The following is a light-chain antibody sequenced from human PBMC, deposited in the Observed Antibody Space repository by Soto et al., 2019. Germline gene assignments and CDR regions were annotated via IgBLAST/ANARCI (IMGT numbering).Light chain of an antibody. CDR1: SSDVGSYNL. CDR2: EVS. Sequence: QSALTQPASVSGSPGQSITISCTGTSSDVGSYNLVSWYQQHPGKAPKLIISEVSKRPSGISARFSGSKSGSTASLTISGLQAEDEADYYCCSYVGTSTHTVFGGGTQLTVL. V-gene: IGLV2-23*02. J-gene: IGLJ7*01. CDR3: CSYVGTSTHTV.